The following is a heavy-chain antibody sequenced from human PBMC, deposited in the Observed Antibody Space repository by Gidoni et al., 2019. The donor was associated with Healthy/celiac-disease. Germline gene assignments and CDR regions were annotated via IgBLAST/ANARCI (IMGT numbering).Heavy chain of an antibody. V-gene: IGHV3-23*01. J-gene: IGHJ4*02. D-gene: IGHD4-17*01. CDR3: ARDPGDYSFYPDKYYFDY. CDR1: GFPFSSYA. CDR2: ISGSGGST. Sequence: EVQLLESGGGLVQPGGSLRLSCAASGFPFSSYAMSWVRQAPGKGLEWVSAISGSGGSTYYADSVKGRFTISRDNSKNTLYLQMNSLRAEDTAVDYCARDPGDYSFYPDKYYFDYWGQGTLVTVSS.